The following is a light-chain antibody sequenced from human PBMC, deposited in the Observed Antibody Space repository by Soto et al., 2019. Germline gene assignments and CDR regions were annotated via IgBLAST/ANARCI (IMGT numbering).Light chain of an antibody. CDR3: QQYGSSPPYT. J-gene: IGKJ2*01. V-gene: IGKV3-20*01. Sequence: VLTQSPGTLSLSPGERATLSCRASQSVSNKYLAWYQQNPGQAPRLIIFGSSDRANSIPDRFSGSRSGTYITLTISRLEPEYFAVYYCQQYGSSPPYTCGLGTKMEIK. CDR2: GSS. CDR1: QSVSNKY.